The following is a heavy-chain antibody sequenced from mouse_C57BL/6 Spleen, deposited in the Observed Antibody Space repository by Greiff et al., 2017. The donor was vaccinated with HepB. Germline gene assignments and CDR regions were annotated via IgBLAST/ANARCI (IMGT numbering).Heavy chain of an antibody. CDR1: GFNIKDDY. J-gene: IGHJ2*01. Sequence: EVQLQQSGAELVRPGASVKLSCTASGFNIKDDYMHWVKQRPEQGLEWIGWIDPENGDTEYASKFQGKATITADTSSNTAYLQLSSLTSDDTAVYYCTAVVGGYWGQGTTLTVSS. CDR2: IDPENGDT. D-gene: IGHD1-1*01. CDR3: TAVVGGY. V-gene: IGHV14-4*01.